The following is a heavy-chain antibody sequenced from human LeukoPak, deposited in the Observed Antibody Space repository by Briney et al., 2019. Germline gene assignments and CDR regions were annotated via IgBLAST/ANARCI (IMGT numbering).Heavy chain of an antibody. CDR2: IYTSGST. V-gene: IGHV4-61*02. D-gene: IGHD6-13*01. J-gene: IGHJ6*03. CDR1: GDSISSGSYY. CDR3: ARGPYSSSWYGSGGYYYYYYMDV. Sequence: SQTLSLTCTVPGDSISSGSYYWSWIRQPAGKGLEWIGRIYTSGSTNYNPPLKSRVTISEDPPKNQFSLKLSSVTAADTAVYYCARGPYSSSWYGSGGYYYYYYMDVWGKGTTVTVSS.